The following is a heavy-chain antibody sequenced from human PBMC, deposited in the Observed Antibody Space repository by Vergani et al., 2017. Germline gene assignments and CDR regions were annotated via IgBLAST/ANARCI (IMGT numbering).Heavy chain of an antibody. Sequence: QVQLQQWGAGLLKPSETLSLTCAVYGGSFSGYYWSWIRQPPGKGLEWIGEINHSGSTNYNPSLKSRVTISVDTSKNQCSLKLSSVTAADTAVYYCARGGGSTNERSLNWFDPWGQGTLVTVSS. D-gene: IGHD2-2*01. CDR3: ARGGGSTNERSLNWFDP. J-gene: IGHJ5*02. CDR1: GGSFSGYY. CDR2: INHSGST. V-gene: IGHV4-34*01.